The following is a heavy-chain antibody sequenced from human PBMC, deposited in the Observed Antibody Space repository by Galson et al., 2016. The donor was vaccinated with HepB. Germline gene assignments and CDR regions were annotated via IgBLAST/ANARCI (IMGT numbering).Heavy chain of an antibody. V-gene: IGHV3-30-3*01. CDR3: ARDPDKWNFRTIDH. D-gene: IGHD1-7*01. J-gene: IGHJ4*02. CDR1: GFTFSTHA. CDR2: IIIDGSSK. Sequence: SLRLSCAASGFTFSTHAMHWVRQAPGKGLEWVAAIIIDGSSKYYADSVMGRFTISRDNSKNTLYLQMNSLRTEDTAVYHRARDPDKWNFRTIDHWGQGTLVTVSS.